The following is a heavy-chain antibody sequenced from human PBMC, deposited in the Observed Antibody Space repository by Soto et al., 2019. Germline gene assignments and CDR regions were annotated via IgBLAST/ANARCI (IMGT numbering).Heavy chain of an antibody. D-gene: IGHD2-2*01. V-gene: IGHV4-39*01. CDR1: GGSISSGSYY. Sequence: SETLSLTCTVSGGSISSGSYYWGWIRQSPEKGSEWIASISYSGSTYYNPSLESRVTISVDTSKNQFSLKVSSVTAADTAMYYCARLGGYCSTTTCYGYYAMDVWGQGTTVTVSS. J-gene: IGHJ6*02. CDR3: ARLGGYCSTTTCYGYYAMDV. CDR2: ISYSGST.